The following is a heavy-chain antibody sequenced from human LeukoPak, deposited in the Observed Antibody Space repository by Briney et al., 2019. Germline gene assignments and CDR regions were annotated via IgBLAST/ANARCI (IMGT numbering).Heavy chain of an antibody. V-gene: IGHV3-23*01. CDR2: ISGSGGST. CDR1: GFTFSSYA. Sequence: HPGGSLRLSCAASGFTFSSYAMSWVRQAPGKGLEWVSAISGSGGSTYYADSVKGRFTISRDNSKNTLYLQMNSLRPEDTALYYCARVGYSGYPLHFYGMDVWGQGTTVTVSS. CDR3: ARVGYSGYPLHFYGMDV. D-gene: IGHD5-12*01. J-gene: IGHJ6*02.